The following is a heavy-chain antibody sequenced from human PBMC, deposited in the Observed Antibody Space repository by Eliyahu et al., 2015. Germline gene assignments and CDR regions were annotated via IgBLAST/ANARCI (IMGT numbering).Heavy chain of an antibody. D-gene: IGHD6-13*01. V-gene: IGHV4-31*03. CDR2: IYYSGST. CDR1: GXSXSXGGYY. CDR3: AREPYSSSNDYFDY. J-gene: IGHJ4*02. Sequence: QVQLQESGPGLVKPSQTLSLTCTVSGXSXSXGGYYWSWIRQHPGKGLEWIGYIYYSGSTYYNPSLKSRVTISVDTSKNQFSLKLSSVTAADTAVYYCAREPYSSSNDYFDYWGQGTLVTVSS.